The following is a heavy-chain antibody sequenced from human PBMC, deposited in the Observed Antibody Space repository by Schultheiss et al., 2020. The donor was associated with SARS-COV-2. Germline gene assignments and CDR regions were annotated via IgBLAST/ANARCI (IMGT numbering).Heavy chain of an antibody. Sequence: ASVKVSCKASGGTFSSYAISWVRQAPGQGLEWMGRINPNSGGTNYAQKFQGRVTMTRDTSISAAYMELRRLRSDDTAVYYCARTSGGVYYYDSSGYYSYDYWGQGTLVTVSS. CDR3: ARTSGGVYYYDSSGYYSYDY. J-gene: IGHJ4*02. V-gene: IGHV1-2*06. D-gene: IGHD3-22*01. CDR2: INPNSGGT. CDR1: GGTFSSYA.